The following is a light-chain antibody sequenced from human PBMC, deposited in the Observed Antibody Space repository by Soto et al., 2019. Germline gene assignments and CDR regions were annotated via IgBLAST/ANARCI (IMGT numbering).Light chain of an antibody. J-gene: IGKJ2*01. CDR1: QSVLYSSNNNNY. CDR3: QQYYSSPPT. CDR2: WAS. Sequence: DIVMTQSPDSLAVSLGERATINCKSSQSVLYSSNNNNYLAWYQQKPGQPPKLLIYWASTRESGVPDRFSGSGSGTDFTLTISSLQAEDVAVYHCQQYYSSPPTFGQGTKLEIK. V-gene: IGKV4-1*01.